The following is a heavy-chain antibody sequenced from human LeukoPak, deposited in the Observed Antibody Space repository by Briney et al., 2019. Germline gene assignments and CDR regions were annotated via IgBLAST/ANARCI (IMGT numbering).Heavy chain of an antibody. Sequence: GGSLRLSCAASGFRFNTYWMSWVRQAPGKGLEWVANIKQDGNEKYYADSVKGRFTISRDNSKNTLYLQMGSLRAEDMAVYYCARAEGNYGDYWGQGTLVTVSS. CDR1: GFRFNTYW. CDR2: IKQDGNEK. J-gene: IGHJ4*02. CDR3: ARAEGNYGDY. V-gene: IGHV3-7*01.